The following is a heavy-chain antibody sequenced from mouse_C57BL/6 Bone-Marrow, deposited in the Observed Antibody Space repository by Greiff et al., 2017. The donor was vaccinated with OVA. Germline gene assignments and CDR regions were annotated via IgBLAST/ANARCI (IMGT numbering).Heavy chain of an antibody. CDR2: IYPRDGST. D-gene: IGHD1-1*01. V-gene: IGHV1-85*01. J-gene: IGHJ2*01. CDR1: GYTFTSYD. CDR3: ARSPFITTVVATGNFDY. Sequence: QVHVKQSGPELVKPGASVKLSCKASGYTFTSYDINWVKQRPGQGLEWIGWIYPRDGSTKYNEKFKGKATLTVATSSSTAYMELHSLTSEDSAVYFCARSPFITTVVATGNFDYWGQGTTLTVSS.